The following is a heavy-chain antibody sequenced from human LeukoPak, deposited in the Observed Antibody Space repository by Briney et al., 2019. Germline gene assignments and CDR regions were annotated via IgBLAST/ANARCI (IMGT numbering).Heavy chain of an antibody. V-gene: IGHV4-59*01. CDR3: ARDLAAAGTIDP. CDR2: IYHSGST. D-gene: IGHD6-13*01. CDR1: GGSISSYY. J-gene: IGHJ5*02. Sequence: SETLSLTCTVSGGSISSYYRSWIRQPPGKGLEWIGYIYHSGSTNYNPSLKSRVTISEDTSKNQFSLKLSSVTAADTAVYYCARDLAAAGTIDPWGQGTLVTVSS.